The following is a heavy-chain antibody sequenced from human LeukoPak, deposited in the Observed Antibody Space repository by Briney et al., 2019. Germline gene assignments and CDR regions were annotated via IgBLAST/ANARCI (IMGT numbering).Heavy chain of an antibody. CDR3: ARSNSSGWWAFDY. CDR1: GGTFSSYA. CDR2: IIPIFGTA. Sequence: ASVKVSCKASGGTFSSYAVSWVRQAPGQGLEWMGGIIPIFGTANYAQKFQGRVTITADKSTSTAYMELSSLRSEDTAVYYCARSNSSGWWAFDYWGQGTLVTVSS. J-gene: IGHJ4*02. D-gene: IGHD6-19*01. V-gene: IGHV1-69*06.